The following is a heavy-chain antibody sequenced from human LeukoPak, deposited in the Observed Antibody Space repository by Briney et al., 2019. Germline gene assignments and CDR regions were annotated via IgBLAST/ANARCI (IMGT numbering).Heavy chain of an antibody. V-gene: IGHV3-11*04. D-gene: IGHD3-22*01. CDR1: GFTFSDHY. CDR3: AREGTYFDSSDYYRDAFDI. J-gene: IGHJ3*02. Sequence: KPGGSLRLSCAASGFTFSDHYMAWIRQAPEKGLEWVSYISSSGSTIYYADSVKGRFIISRDDAKNSLYLQMNSLRAEDTALYYCAREGTYFDSSDYYRDAFDIWGQGTMVTVSS. CDR2: ISSSGSTI.